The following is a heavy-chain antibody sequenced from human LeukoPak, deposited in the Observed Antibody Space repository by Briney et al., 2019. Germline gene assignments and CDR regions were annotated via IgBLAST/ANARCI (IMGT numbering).Heavy chain of an antibody. V-gene: IGHV4-59*12. CDR1: GGSINDYY. J-gene: IGHJ3*02. Sequence: SETLSLTCTVSGGSINDYYWSWIRQPPGKGLEWIGYIYYTGSTNYNPSLKSRVTISVDTSKNQFSLKLSSVTAADTAVYYCARFHSYYHDTTATNAFDIWGQGAMVTVSS. D-gene: IGHD3-22*01. CDR2: IYYTGST. CDR3: ARFHSYYHDTTATNAFDI.